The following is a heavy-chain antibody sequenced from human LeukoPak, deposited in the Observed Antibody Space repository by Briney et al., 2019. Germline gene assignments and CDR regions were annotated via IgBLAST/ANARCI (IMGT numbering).Heavy chain of an antibody. CDR1: GGSISSSNW. CDR3: ARGHSSVVTGIPYYFDY. D-gene: IGHD2-21*02. J-gene: IGHJ4*02. V-gene: IGHV4-4*02. CDR2: IYYSGST. Sequence: SETLSLTCAVSGGSISSSNWWSWVRQPPGKGLEWIGYIYYSGSTNYNPSLKSRVTISVDTSKNQFSLKLSSVTAADTAVYYCARGHSSVVTGIPYYFDYWGQGALVTVSS.